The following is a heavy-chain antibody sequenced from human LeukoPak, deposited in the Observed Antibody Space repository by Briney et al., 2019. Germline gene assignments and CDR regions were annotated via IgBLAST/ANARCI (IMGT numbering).Heavy chain of an antibody. CDR2: IYYSGST. D-gene: IGHD2-15*01. CDR3: ASTSGYCSGGNCYSAFDY. J-gene: IGHJ4*02. Sequence: SETLSLTCTVSGGSVSTYYWNWIRQPPGKELEWIGYIYYSGSTNYNPSLKSRLTISVDTSNNQFSLKLSSVTAADTAVYYCASTSGYCSGGNCYSAFDYWGQGTLVTVSS. CDR1: GGSVSTYY. V-gene: IGHV4-59*02.